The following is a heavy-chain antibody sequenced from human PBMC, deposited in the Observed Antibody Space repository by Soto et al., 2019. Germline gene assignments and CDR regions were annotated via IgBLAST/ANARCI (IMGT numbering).Heavy chain of an antibody. CDR1: GFTLSSSW. CDR3: ATNNYWRFEY. CDR2: IGPDGSQT. D-gene: IGHD1-1*01. J-gene: IGHJ4*02. V-gene: IGHV3-7*01. Sequence: GGSLRLSCAASGFTLSSSWMTWVRQAPGQGLEWVANIGPDGSQTNYVDSLKGRFTISRDNAKDSLYLQMDSLRAEDTAVYFCATNNYWRFEYWGQGALVTVSS.